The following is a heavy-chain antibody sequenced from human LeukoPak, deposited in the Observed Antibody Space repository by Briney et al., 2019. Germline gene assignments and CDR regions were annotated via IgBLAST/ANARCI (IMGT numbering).Heavy chain of an antibody. Sequence: GGSLRLSCAASGFIVSDNYMSWVRQAPGKGLEWVSLLYSDGNRHYADSVKGRFTISRDNSKNTLYLQMNSLRAEDTAVYYCARDQLVAYFDYWGQGTLVTVSS. V-gene: IGHV3-53*01. CDR3: ARDQLVAYFDY. J-gene: IGHJ4*02. CDR1: GFIVSDNY. D-gene: IGHD2-15*01. CDR2: LYSDGNR.